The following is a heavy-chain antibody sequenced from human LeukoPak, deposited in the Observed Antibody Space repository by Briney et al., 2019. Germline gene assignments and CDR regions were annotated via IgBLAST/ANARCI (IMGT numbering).Heavy chain of an antibody. J-gene: IGHJ4*02. V-gene: IGHV4-34*01. D-gene: IGHD3-22*01. CDR3: ASPHYYDSHGFDY. Sequence: TTSETLSLTCAVYGGSFSGYYWSWIRQPPGKGLEWIGEINHSGSTNYNPSLKSRVTISVDTSKNQFSLKLSSVTAADTAVYYCASPHYYDSHGFDYWGQGTLVTVSS. CDR2: INHSGST. CDR1: GGSFSGYY.